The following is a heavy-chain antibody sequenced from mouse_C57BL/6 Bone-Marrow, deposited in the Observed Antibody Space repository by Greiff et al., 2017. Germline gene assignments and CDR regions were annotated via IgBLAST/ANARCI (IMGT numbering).Heavy chain of an antibody. CDR2: IWWGGDK. CDR3: ARIEGHGYFDV. V-gene: IGHV8-8*01. J-gene: IGHJ1*03. Sequence: QVPLKESGPGILQPSQTLSLTCSFSGFSLSTFGMCVGWIRQPSGKGLEWLAHIWWGGDKYYNPALKRRLTISKDTSNNQVFLKIASGDTADTATYYCARIEGHGYFDVWGTGTTVTVSS. CDR1: GFSLSTFGMC.